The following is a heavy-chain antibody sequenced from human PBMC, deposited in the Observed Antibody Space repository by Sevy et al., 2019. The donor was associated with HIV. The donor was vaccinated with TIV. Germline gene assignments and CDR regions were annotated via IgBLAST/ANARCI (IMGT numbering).Heavy chain of an antibody. CDR2: IKQDGSEK. V-gene: IGHV3-7*01. Sequence: GESLKISCAASGFTFSSYWMSWVRQAPGKGLEWVANIKQDGSEKYYVDSVKGRFTISRDNSKNTLYLQMNSLRAEDTAVYYCARDKLPPVMVTMVRGALSYYFDYWGQGTLVTVSS. D-gene: IGHD3-10*01. J-gene: IGHJ4*02. CDR1: GFTFSSYW. CDR3: ARDKLPPVMVTMVRGALSYYFDY.